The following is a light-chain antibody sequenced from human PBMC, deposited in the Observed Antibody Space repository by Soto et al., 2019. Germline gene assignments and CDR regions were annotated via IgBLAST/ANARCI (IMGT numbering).Light chain of an antibody. CDR3: QQRSNWPLT. Sequence: EIVLTQSPATLSLSPGERATLSCSASQSVTSSLAWYQQRPGQAPRLLIYDASNRVAGIPARFSGSGSGTDFTLTINSLEPEDFAIYYCQQRSNWPLTFGGGTKVESK. V-gene: IGKV3-11*01. CDR2: DAS. CDR1: QSVTSS. J-gene: IGKJ4*01.